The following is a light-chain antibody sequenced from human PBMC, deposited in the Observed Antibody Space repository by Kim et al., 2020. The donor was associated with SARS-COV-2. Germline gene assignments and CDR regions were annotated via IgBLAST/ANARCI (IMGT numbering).Light chain of an antibody. Sequence: VSAGQTATITCSGHKLGDQYAFWYQQRPGQSLVLIIYKDSERPSGIPERFSGSNSANTATLTISGTQAMDEADYYCQAWHIDTVIFGGGTQLTVL. V-gene: IGLV3-1*01. CDR1: KLGDQY. CDR2: KDS. CDR3: QAWHIDTVI. J-gene: IGLJ2*01.